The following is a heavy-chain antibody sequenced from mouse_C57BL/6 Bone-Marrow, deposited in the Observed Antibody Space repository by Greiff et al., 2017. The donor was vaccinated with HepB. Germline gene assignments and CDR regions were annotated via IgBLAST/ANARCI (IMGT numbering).Heavy chain of an antibody. D-gene: IGHD6-1*01. J-gene: IGHJ2*01. CDR1: GFSFNTYA. V-gene: IGHV10-1*01. Sequence: DAGGGLVQPKGSLKLSCAASGFSFNTYAMNWVRQAPGKGLEWVARIRSKSNNYATYYADSVKDRFTISRDDSESMLYLQMNNLKTEDTAMYYCVRSLYYFDYWGQGTTLTVSS. CDR3: VRSLYYFDY. CDR2: IRSKSNNYAT.